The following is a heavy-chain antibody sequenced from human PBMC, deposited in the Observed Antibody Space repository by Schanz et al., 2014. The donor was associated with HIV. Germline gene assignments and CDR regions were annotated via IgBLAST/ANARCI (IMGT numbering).Heavy chain of an antibody. D-gene: IGHD1-1*01. J-gene: IGHJ4*02. V-gene: IGHV1-2*02. Sequence: QVQLVQSEAEVKKPGASVKVSCKTSGYTFTGYYMHWVRQAPGQGLECMGWINPNNGVTNYAEEFQDRVTMTRDTAISTAYLELSRLTLDDTAVYYCARIRTKGVTGTYDWGLGTLVTVSS. CDR2: INPNNGVT. CDR3: ARIRTKGVTGTYD. CDR1: GYTFTGYY.